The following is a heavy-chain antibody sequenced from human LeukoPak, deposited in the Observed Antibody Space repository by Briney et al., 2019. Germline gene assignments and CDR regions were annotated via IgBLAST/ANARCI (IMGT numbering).Heavy chain of an antibody. D-gene: IGHD2-8*01. CDR2: ISNGGRDT. CDR3: ARDWVQYDLPRYSDC. Sequence: GGSLRLSCAASGFTFSTYAMHWVRQAPAKGLDWVAVISNGGRDTYYADSVKGRFTISRDNSKNTLYLQMNSLRVEDTAVYYCARDWVQYDLPRYSDCWGQGALVTVSS. V-gene: IGHV3-30*14. CDR1: GFTFSTYA. J-gene: IGHJ4*02.